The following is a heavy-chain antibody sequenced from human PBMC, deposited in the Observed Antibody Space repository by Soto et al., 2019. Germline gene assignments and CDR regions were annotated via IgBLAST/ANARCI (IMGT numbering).Heavy chain of an antibody. CDR3: ASSSGGVFGIIIEGSNWFGA. J-gene: IGHJ5*01. Sequence: ASVKVSCKAPEDTFTSYDISWVRQAPGQGLEWMGIINPIGGSTRYAQKFQGRVTFTRDTPASTVYLELRSLRSDDTAFYYCASSSGGVFGIIIEGSNWFGAWGQGTLVTVSS. V-gene: IGHV1-46*01. CDR2: INPIGGST. CDR1: EDTFTSYD. D-gene: IGHD1-26*01.